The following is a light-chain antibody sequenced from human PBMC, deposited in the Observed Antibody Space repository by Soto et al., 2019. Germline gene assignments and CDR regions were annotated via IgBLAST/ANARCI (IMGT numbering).Light chain of an antibody. CDR3: QQYGSPPLT. V-gene: IGKV3-20*01. CDR1: QSVRNNY. J-gene: IGKJ4*01. CDR2: DAS. Sequence: EIVLTQSPGALWLSPGEGAAWSCMAGQSVRNNYLTRYQQKPGQAPRLLIYDASNRAAGIPDRFSGSGSGIDFTLTISRLEPEDFAVYYCQQYGSPPLTFGGGTKVDIK.